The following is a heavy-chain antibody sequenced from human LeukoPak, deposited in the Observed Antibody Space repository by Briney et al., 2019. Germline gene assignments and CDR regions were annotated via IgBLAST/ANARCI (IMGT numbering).Heavy chain of an antibody. V-gene: IGHV4-34*01. CDR2: INHSVST. Sequence: PSETLSLTCAVYGGSVSGYYWGWVRQPPGKGLGWIGEINHSVSTNYKPSLKSRVTISVDTSKNQFSLNLSSVTAADTAVYYCAKGPGSWSLVWFDRWGQGTLVTVSS. D-gene: IGHD1-26*01. CDR3: AKGPGSWSLVWFDR. CDR1: GGSVSGYY. J-gene: IGHJ5*02.